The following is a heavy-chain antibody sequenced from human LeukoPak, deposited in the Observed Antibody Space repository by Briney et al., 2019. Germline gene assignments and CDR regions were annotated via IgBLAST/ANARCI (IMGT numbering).Heavy chain of an antibody. D-gene: IGHD3-16*02. V-gene: IGHV4-39*01. J-gene: IGHJ4*02. CDR3: ARTYDYIWGSFRSHSFDS. CDR1: GGCISSNNYY. Sequence: SETLSLTCTVSGGCISSNNYYWGWIRQPPGKGLEWIGSLYYSGSAYYNPSLKSRVTISVDASKNQFSLKLSSVTAADTGVYYCARTYDYIWGSFRSHSFDSWGQGTLVTVSS. CDR2: LYYSGSA.